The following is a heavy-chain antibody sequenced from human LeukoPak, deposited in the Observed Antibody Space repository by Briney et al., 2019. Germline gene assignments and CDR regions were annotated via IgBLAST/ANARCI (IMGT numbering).Heavy chain of an antibody. D-gene: IGHD3-22*01. CDR2: MNPNSGNT. Sequence: GASVKVSCKASGYTFTSYDINWVRQATGQGLEWMGGMNPNSGNTGYAQKFQGRVTMTRNTSISTAYMELSSLRSEDTAVYYCARHYYYDSSGSAGLSYWGQGTLVTVSS. CDR3: ARHYYYDSSGSAGLSY. V-gene: IGHV1-8*01. J-gene: IGHJ4*02. CDR1: GYTFTSYD.